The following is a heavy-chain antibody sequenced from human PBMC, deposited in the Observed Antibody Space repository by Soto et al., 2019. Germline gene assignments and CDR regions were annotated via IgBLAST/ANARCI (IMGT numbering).Heavy chain of an antibody. CDR3: ASSPPAMVAPNI. D-gene: IGHD5-18*01. CDR1: GGFVSSYS. CDR2: VYYSGST. V-gene: IGHV4-59*02. J-gene: IGHJ4*02. Sequence: LSLTCTVSGGFVSSYSWTWVRQPPGKGLEWIGYVYYSGSTHYNPSLKSRVTISLDTSKNQFSLKLTSVTAADTAMYFCASSPPAMVAPNIWGQGTLVTVSS.